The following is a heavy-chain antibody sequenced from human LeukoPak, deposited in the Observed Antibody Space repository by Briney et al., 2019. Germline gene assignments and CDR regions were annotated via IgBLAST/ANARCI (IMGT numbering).Heavy chain of an antibody. Sequence: GGSLRLSCAASGFTFSSSAMHWVRQAPGKGLEWVAVISYDGSNKYYADSVKGRFTISRDNSKNTQYLQMNSLRAEDTAVYYCAKGYCGGDCPFDYWGQGTLVTVSS. CDR1: GFTFSSSA. V-gene: IGHV3-30*04. CDR2: ISYDGSNK. D-gene: IGHD2-21*01. CDR3: AKGYCGGDCPFDY. J-gene: IGHJ4*02.